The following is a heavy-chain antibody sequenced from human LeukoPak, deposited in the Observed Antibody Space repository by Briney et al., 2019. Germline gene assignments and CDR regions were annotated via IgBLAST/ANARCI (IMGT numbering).Heavy chain of an antibody. J-gene: IGHJ3*02. V-gene: IGHV3-23*01. CDR2: ISGSGGST. Sequence: PGGSLRLSCAASGFTFSSYATTWLRQAPGKGLEWVSAISGSGGSTYYADSVKGRFSISRDNSKNTLFLQMNSLRAEDTAVYYCAKGLSYYYDTSGYPYDAFDIWGQGTMVTVSS. CDR1: GFTFSSYA. D-gene: IGHD3-22*01. CDR3: AKGLSYYYDTSGYPYDAFDI.